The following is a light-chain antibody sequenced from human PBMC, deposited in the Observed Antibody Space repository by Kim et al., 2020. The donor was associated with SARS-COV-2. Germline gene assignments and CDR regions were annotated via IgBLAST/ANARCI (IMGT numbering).Light chain of an antibody. Sequence: DIQMTQFPSTLSASVGDRVTITCRASQSISRWLAWYQEKPGKAPKLLIYETSNLESGVPSRFSGSGSGTEFTLTISSLQPDDFATYYCQQYDAFVTFGQGTRLEIK. J-gene: IGKJ5*01. CDR2: ETS. CDR1: QSISRW. V-gene: IGKV1-5*03. CDR3: QQYDAFVT.